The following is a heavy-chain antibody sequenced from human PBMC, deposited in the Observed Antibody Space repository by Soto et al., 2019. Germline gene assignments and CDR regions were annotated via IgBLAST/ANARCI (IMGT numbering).Heavy chain of an antibody. D-gene: IGHD6-6*01. CDR3: AREDAARIERWFDA. CDR2: IYSSVST. J-gene: IGHJ5*02. CDR1: GGSIISASYS. Sequence: QVQLQESGPRLVKPSQTLSLSCAVSGGSIISASYSWDWIRQSPGRGLEWIGHIYSSVSTYYNPSLKSRVSISVDTSNNQFSLKLTSVTAAETAVYFCAREDAARIERWFDAWGQGILVTVSS. V-gene: IGHV4-31*11.